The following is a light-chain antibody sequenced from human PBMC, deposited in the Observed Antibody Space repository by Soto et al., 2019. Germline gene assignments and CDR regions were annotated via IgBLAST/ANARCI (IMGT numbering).Light chain of an antibody. Sequence: EIVLTQSPATLSLSPAETAVLSCTASQGVGTYLAWYQQRPGQAPRRLIYGASNRATVSPARFSGSGSGTDFALTIGSLEPEDFAVYFCQQRNNWLTFGGGTQVEIK. CDR3: QQRNNWLT. CDR2: GAS. CDR1: QGVGTY. J-gene: IGKJ4*01. V-gene: IGKV3-11*01.